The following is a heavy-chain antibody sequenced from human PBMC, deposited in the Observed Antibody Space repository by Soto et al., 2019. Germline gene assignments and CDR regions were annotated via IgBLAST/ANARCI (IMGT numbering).Heavy chain of an antibody. D-gene: IGHD7-27*01. CDR1: GGSISSGGYY. V-gene: IGHV4-39*07. J-gene: IGHJ6*02. CDR3: AKGAVWGYGMDV. CDR2: IYYSGST. Sequence: SGTLSLTCAVCGGSISSGGYYWGWIRQPPGKGLEWIGSIYYSGSTYYNPSLKSRVTISVDTSKNQFSLKLNSVTAADTAVYYCAKGAVWGYGMDVWGQGTTVTVSS.